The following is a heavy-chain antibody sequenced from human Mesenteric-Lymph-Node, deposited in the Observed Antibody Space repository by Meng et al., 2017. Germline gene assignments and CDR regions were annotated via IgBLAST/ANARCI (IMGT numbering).Heavy chain of an antibody. Sequence: ASVKVSCKASGKTFTSYYMHWVRQAPGQGLEWMGIINPSGGSTSYAQKFQGRVTMTRDTSTSTVYMELSSLRSEDTAVYYCARDRKHCSGGSCYPPLGYWGQGTLVTVSS. V-gene: IGHV1-46*01. CDR2: INPSGGST. D-gene: IGHD2-15*01. CDR1: GKTFTSYY. J-gene: IGHJ4*02. CDR3: ARDRKHCSGGSCYPPLGY.